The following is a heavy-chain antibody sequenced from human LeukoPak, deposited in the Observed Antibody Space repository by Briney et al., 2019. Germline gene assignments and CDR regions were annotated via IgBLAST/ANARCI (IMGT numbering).Heavy chain of an antibody. CDR1: GGSMNSYY. D-gene: IGHD2/OR15-2a*01. CDR3: ARLSHKWFDP. Sequence: SVTLSLTCSVSGGSMNSYYWSWIRQSPGKGLEWIGYIYYSGSTNYNPSLKSRVTISVDTSKNQFSLKLSSVTAADTAVYYCARLSHKWFDPWGQGTLVTVSS. CDR2: IYYSGST. V-gene: IGHV4-59*01. J-gene: IGHJ5*02.